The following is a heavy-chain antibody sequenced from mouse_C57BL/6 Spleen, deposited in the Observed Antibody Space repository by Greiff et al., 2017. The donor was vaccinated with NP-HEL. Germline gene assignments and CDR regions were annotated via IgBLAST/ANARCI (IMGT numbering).Heavy chain of an antibody. CDR3: AKSDTTVVAKCAMDY. J-gene: IGHJ4*01. D-gene: IGHD1-1*01. V-gene: IGHV2-4*01. CDR1: GFSFTSYG. Sequence: QVQLQQSGPGLVQPSQSLSITCTVSGFSFTSYGVHWVRQPPGKGLEWLGVIWSGGSTDYNAAFISRLSISKDNSKSQVFFKMNSLQADDTAIYYWAKSDTTVVAKCAMDYWGQGTSVTVSS. CDR2: IWSGGST.